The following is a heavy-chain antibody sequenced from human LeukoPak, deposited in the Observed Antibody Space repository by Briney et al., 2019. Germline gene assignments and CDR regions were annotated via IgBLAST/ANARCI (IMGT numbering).Heavy chain of an antibody. V-gene: IGHV3-48*01. D-gene: IGHD1-26*01. Sequence: GGSLRLSCVVSGFTFSPYSMNWVRQAPGKGLEWVAYISGRTSTIYYADSVYGRFTISRDNAKNSLYLQMNSLRAEDTAVYYCARGQRAHVEWYYYMDVWGKGTTVTVSS. J-gene: IGHJ6*03. CDR3: ARGQRAHVEWYYYMDV. CDR2: ISGRTSTI. CDR1: GFTFSPYS.